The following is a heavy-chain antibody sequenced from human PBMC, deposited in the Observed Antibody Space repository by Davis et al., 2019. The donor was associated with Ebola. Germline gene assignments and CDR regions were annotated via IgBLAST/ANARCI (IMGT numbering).Heavy chain of an antibody. CDR3: AREGAPWQLASMGYYYYYYMDV. J-gene: IGHJ6*03. CDR2: INPSGGST. V-gene: IGHV1-46*01. CDR1: GYTFTSYY. D-gene: IGHD6-6*01. Sequence: ASVKVSCKASGYTFTSYYMHWVRQAPGQGLEWMGIINPSGGSTSYAQKFQGRVTMTRDTSTSTVYMELSSLRSEDTAVYYCAREGAPWQLASMGYYYYYYMDVWGKGTTVTVSS.